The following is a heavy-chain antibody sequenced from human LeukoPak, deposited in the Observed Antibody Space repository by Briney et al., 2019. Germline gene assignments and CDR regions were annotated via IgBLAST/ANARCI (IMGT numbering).Heavy chain of an antibody. V-gene: IGHV3-7*01. Sequence: TGGSLRLSCAASGFAFSGYWMSWVRQPPEKGLEWVANIKQDGYEKYYVDSVKGRFTISRDNSKNTLFLQLNNLRPEDTGVYYCARDGSTNSQNWFDPWGQGTLVIVSS. CDR2: IKQDGYEK. CDR1: GFAFSGYW. J-gene: IGHJ5*02. CDR3: ARDGSTNSQNWFDP. D-gene: IGHD2-8*01.